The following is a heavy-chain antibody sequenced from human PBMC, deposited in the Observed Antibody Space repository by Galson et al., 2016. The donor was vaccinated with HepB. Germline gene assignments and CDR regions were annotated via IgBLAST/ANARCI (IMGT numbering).Heavy chain of an antibody. CDR2: IWSGGSNK. CDR3: ARASGPFDM. Sequence: SLRLSCAASGFIFSDYGMHWVRQAPGKGLEWVAVIWSGGSNKFYSDSVKGRFTISRDNSENTLYLQMNRLRAEDTALYYCARASGPFDMWGQGTMVTVSS. J-gene: IGHJ3*02. V-gene: IGHV3-33*01. CDR1: GFIFSDYG. D-gene: IGHD7-27*01.